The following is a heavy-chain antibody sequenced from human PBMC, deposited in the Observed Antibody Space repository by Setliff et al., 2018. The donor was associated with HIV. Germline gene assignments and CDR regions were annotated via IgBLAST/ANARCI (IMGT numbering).Heavy chain of an antibody. CDR1: GYIFTNYG. CDR3: ARVPLSGWLYFDY. CDR2: ITGYNGNT. J-gene: IGHJ4*02. V-gene: IGHV1-18*01. Sequence: ASVKVSCKASGYIFTNYGIGWVRQAPGQGLEWMGWITGYNGNTNYAEKFQGRVTMTTDTSTSTAYMEPGSLRSDDTAVYYCARVPLSGWLYFDYWGQGTLVTVSS. D-gene: IGHD6-19*01.